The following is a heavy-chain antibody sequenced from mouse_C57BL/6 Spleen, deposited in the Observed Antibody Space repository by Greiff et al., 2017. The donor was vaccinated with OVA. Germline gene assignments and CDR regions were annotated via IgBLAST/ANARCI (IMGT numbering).Heavy chain of an antibody. CDR2: ISSGSSTI. D-gene: IGHD1-1*01. V-gene: IGHV5-17*01. Sequence: EVHLVESGGGLVKPGGSLKLSCAASGFTFRDYGMHWVRQATEKGLEWVAYISSGSSTIYYADTVKGRFTISRDNAKNTLFLQMTSLRSEDTAIYYCARGITTVVAHYYAMDYWGQGTSVTVSS. CDR1: GFTFRDYG. J-gene: IGHJ4*01. CDR3: ARGITTVVAHYYAMDY.